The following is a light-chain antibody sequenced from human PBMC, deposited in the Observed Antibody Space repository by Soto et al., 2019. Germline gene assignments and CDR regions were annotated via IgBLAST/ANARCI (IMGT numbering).Light chain of an antibody. J-gene: IGLJ3*02. CDR1: SSDVGGYNF. Sequence: QAVVTQPASVSGSRGQSITISCTGSSSDVGGYNFVSWYQHHPGKAPKFLIYEVINRPSGVSNRFSGSKSGNTASLTISGLQAEDEADYYCTSYTNKKTWVFGGGTQLTVL. CDR2: EVI. V-gene: IGLV2-14*01. CDR3: TSYTNKKTWV.